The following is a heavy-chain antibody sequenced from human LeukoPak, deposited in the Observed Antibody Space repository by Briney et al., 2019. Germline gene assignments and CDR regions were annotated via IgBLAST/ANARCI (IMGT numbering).Heavy chain of an antibody. V-gene: IGHV1-46*01. D-gene: IGHD3-16*02. Sequence: ASVKVSCKASGYTFTSYYMHWVRQAPGQGLEWMGIINPSGGSTSYAQKFQGRVTITRNTSISTAYMELSSLRSEDTAVYYCARGPPQYYDYVWGSYRQTPFDYWGQGTLVTVSS. CDR2: INPSGGST. CDR1: GYTFTSYY. J-gene: IGHJ4*02. CDR3: ARGPPQYYDYVWGSYRQTPFDY.